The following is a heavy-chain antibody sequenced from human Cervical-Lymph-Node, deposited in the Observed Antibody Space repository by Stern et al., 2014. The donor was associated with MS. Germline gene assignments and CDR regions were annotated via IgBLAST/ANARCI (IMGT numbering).Heavy chain of an antibody. J-gene: IGHJ4*02. V-gene: IGHV3-30*03. CDR1: GFAFASYD. CDR2: ISNDASNK. D-gene: IGHD2-8*01. CDR3: ALPGHFYTNAPDY. Sequence: VQLVESGGGVVQPGRSLRLSCAASGFAFASYDMHWVRQAPGKGLEWVAFISNDASNKYYADSLKDRFIVSRDYSKETLSLQINSLRPEDTAVYYCALPGHFYTNAPDYWGQGTLVTVSS.